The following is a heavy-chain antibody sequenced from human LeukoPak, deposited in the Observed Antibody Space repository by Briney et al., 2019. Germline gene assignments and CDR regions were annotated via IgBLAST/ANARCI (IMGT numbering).Heavy chain of an antibody. Sequence: GASVKVSCKVSGYTLTELSIHWVRQAPGKGLEWMGGFDLEDGETISAQRFQGRVTMTEDTSADTVYMELSSLRSEDTAVYYCATRAIIMARGVILIGYFDLWGRGTLVTVSS. CDR1: GYTLTELS. CDR2: FDLEDGET. CDR3: ATRAIIMARGVILIGYFDL. J-gene: IGHJ2*01. V-gene: IGHV1-24*01. D-gene: IGHD3-10*01.